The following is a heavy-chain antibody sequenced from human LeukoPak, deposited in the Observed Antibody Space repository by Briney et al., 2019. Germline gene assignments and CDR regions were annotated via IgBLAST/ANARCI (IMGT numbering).Heavy chain of an antibody. CDR2: INIGGTNA. CDR3: ATDGAGFDT. J-gene: IGHJ5*02. V-gene: IGHV3-11*01. CDR1: GFTFNDYY. Sequence: GGSLRLSCAASGFTFNDYYMSWIRQAPGKGLEWLSYINIGGTNAHYADSVKGRFTISRDNAKKSQYLEMNNLRAEDTAVYYCATDGAGFDTWGQGVLVTVSS.